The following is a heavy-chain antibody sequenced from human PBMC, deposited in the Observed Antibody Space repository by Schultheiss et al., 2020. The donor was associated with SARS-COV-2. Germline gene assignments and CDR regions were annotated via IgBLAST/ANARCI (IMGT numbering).Heavy chain of an antibody. CDR1: GYSISSGYY. CDR2: VSSSRSG. Sequence: SETLSLTCTVSGYSISSGYYWGWIRQSPGKGLEWIGYVSSSRSGIYNASLKSRVIISVDTSKNQFSLNLNSVTAADTAVYYCVKFHSNHGKFDPWGQGTLVTVSS. V-gene: IGHV4-38-2*02. CDR3: VKFHSNHGKFDP. D-gene: IGHD6-13*01. J-gene: IGHJ5*02.